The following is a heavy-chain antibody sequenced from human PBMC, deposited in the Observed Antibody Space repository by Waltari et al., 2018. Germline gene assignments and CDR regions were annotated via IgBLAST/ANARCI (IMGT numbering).Heavy chain of an antibody. CDR1: GGTFSSYA. CDR3: ARGWGVMYSSGWYGGDWYFDL. Sequence: QVQLVQSGAEVKKPGSSVKVSCKASGGTFSSYAISWVRQAPGQGLEWMGGIIPIFGTANYAQKFQGRVTITADESTSTAYMELSSLRSEDTAVYYCARGWGVMYSSGWYGGDWYFDLWGRGTLVTVSS. D-gene: IGHD6-19*01. CDR2: IIPIFGTA. V-gene: IGHV1-69*01. J-gene: IGHJ2*01.